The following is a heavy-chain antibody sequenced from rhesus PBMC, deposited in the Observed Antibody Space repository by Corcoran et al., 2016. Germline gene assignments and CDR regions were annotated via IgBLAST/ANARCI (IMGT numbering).Heavy chain of an antibody. J-gene: IGHJ4*01. CDR1: GGSFSSYW. D-gene: IGHD2-27*01. CDR3: ARLVGFTAHDY. V-gene: IGHV4-80*01. Sequence: QVQLQESGPGLVKPSETLSLTCAVSGGSFSSYWWTWIRQPPGKGLGWIGEITGNSGNTNYNPSRKSRVTISKAASKSRFSLKLDSLTAADTAVYYCARLVGFTAHDYWGQGVLVTVSS. CDR2: ITGNSGNT.